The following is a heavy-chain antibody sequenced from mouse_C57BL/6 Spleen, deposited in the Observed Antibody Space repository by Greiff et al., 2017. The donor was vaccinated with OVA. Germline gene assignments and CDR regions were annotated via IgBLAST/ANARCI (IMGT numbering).Heavy chain of an antibody. CDR2: IYPGDGDA. J-gene: IGHJ4*01. CDR3: AAYYGNYDAMDY. CDR1: GYAFSSSW. V-gene: IGHV1-82*01. Sequence: QVQLQQSGPELVKPGASVKISCKASGYAFSSSWMNWVKQRPGKGLEWIGRIYPGDGDANYNGKFKGKATLTADKSSSTAYMQHSSLTSDDSAVYFCAAYYGNYDAMDYWGQGTSVTVSS. D-gene: IGHD2-10*01.